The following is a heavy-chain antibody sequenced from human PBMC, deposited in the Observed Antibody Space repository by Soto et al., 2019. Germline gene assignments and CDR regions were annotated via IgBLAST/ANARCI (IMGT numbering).Heavy chain of an antibody. J-gene: IGHJ3*02. D-gene: IGHD4-17*01. Sequence: PSETLSLTCTVSGGSISSGGYYWSWIRQHPGKGLEWIGYIYYSGSTYYNPSLKSRVTISVDTSKNQFSLKLSSVTAADTAVYYCAIGGYLGGDYGGGAFEIWGQGTMVTVSS. CDR1: GGSISSGGYY. V-gene: IGHV4-31*03. CDR3: AIGGYLGGDYGGGAFEI. CDR2: IYYSGST.